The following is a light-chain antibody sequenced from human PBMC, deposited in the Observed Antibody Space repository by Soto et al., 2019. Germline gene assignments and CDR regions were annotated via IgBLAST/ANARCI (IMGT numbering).Light chain of an antibody. J-gene: IGLJ2*01. CDR3: SSYTSVIAVV. CDR2: DVT. Sequence: QSALTQPASVSGSPGQSITISCTGTSNDIGAYDYVSWYQQHPGKAPKLLIFDVTYRPSGVSDRFSGSKFGRTASLTISGLQSEDEADYYCSSYTSVIAVVFGGGTKLTVL. V-gene: IGLV2-14*03. CDR1: SNDIGAYDY.